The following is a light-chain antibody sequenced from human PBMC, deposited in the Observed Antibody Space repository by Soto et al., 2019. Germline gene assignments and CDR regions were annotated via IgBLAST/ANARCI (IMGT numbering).Light chain of an antibody. J-gene: IGKJ2*01. Sequence: DIQMTQSPASLSASVGDRVTITCQASQDISNYLNWYQQKPGKAPKLLIYDASNLETGFPSRFSGSGSWTDFTFTISSLQPEYIATYYCQQYDKLPYTFGQGTKLEIK. CDR1: QDISNY. CDR2: DAS. CDR3: QQYDKLPYT. V-gene: IGKV1-33*01.